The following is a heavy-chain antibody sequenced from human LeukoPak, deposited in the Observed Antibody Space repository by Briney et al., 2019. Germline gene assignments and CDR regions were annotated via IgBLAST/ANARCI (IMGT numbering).Heavy chain of an antibody. Sequence: ASVKVSCKASGYTFTNYNIDWVRQATGQGLEWMGWMNPNSGNTGYAQKFQGRVTMTRNTSISTAYMELSSLRSEDTAVYYCARGKPKRWLQPGKDYWGQGTLVTVSS. D-gene: IGHD5-24*01. CDR1: GYTFTNYN. J-gene: IGHJ4*02. CDR3: ARGKPKRWLQPGKDY. CDR2: MNPNSGNT. V-gene: IGHV1-8*01.